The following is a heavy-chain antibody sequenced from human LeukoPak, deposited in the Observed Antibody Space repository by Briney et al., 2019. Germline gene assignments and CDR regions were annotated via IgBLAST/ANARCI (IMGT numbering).Heavy chain of an antibody. Sequence: GGSLRLSCAASGLTFSSYAMSWVRQAPGKSLEWVAAISGSGGTTKYADSVKGRFTISRDNSKNTLYLQMNSLRGEDTALYYCAKALSAWYNFDYWGQGTLVTVSS. J-gene: IGHJ4*02. V-gene: IGHV3-23*01. D-gene: IGHD6-19*01. CDR3: AKALSAWYNFDY. CDR2: ISGSGGTT. CDR1: GLTFSSYA.